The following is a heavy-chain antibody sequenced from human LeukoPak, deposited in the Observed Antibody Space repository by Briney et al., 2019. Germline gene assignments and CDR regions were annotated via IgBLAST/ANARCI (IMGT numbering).Heavy chain of an antibody. V-gene: IGHV3-23*01. CDR3: AKVGPAATTVHWFDP. Sequence: GGSLRLPCAASGFTFSSYAMSWVRQAPGKGLEWVSAISGSGGSTYYADSVKGRFTISRDNSKNTLYLQMNSLRAEDTAVYYCAKVGPAATTVHWFDPWGQGTLVTVSS. CDR1: GFTFSSYA. CDR2: ISGSGGST. J-gene: IGHJ5*02. D-gene: IGHD2-2*01.